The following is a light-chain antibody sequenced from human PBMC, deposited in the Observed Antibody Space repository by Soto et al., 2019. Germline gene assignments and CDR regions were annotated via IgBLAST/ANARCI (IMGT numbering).Light chain of an antibody. CDR3: LQYNSYSPGT. V-gene: IGKV1-5*03. J-gene: IGKJ1*01. CDR1: QSISSW. Sequence: DIQMTQSPSTLSASVGDRVTITCRASQSISSWLAWYQQKPGKAPKLLIYKASSLESGVPSRFSGSGSGTEFTLTISSLQPDDFATYYCLQYNSYSPGTFGQGTKVEIK. CDR2: KAS.